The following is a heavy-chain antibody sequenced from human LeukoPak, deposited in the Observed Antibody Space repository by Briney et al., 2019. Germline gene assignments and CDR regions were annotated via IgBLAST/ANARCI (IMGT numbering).Heavy chain of an antibody. D-gene: IGHD2-15*01. V-gene: IGHV3-30*18. J-gene: IGHJ4*02. CDR3: AKAPVTTCRGAFCCPFDY. CDR1: GFTFSSYG. CDR2: ISYDGSNK. Sequence: GGSLRLSCAASGFTFSSYGMHWVRQAPGKGLEWVAVISYDGSNKYYADSVKGRFTISRDNSKNTLYLQMNSLRAEDTAVYYCAKAPVTTCRGAFCCPFDYWGLGTLVTVSS.